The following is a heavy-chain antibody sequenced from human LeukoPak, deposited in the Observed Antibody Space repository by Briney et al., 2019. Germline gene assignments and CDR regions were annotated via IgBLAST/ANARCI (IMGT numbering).Heavy chain of an antibody. CDR1: GGSISSYN. CDR3: ARCNYGDYYYYMDV. J-gene: IGHJ6*03. CDR2: IYYSGST. V-gene: IGHV4-59*01. Sequence: PSETLSLTCTVSGGSISSYNWYWIWQRPRQGKEWVGYIYYSGSTNYTPFINSRVTISVDTSKNQFSLKLSSVTAADTAEYYCARCNYGDYYYYMDVCGKGTTATVSS. D-gene: IGHD4-11*01.